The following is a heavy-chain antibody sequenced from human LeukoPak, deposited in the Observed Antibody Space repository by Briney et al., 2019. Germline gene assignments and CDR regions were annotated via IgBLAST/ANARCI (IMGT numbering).Heavy chain of an antibody. V-gene: IGHV3-74*01. Sequence: SGGSLRLSCAASGFTISSNYLSWVRQAPGKGLVWVSRIKDDGSTIYADSVKGRFTISRDNAKNTLYLQMNSLRAEDTAVYYCARDLTSEWELLNWGQGALVTVSS. CDR1: GFTISSNY. CDR3: ARDLTSEWELLN. J-gene: IGHJ4*02. D-gene: IGHD1-26*01. CDR2: IKDDGST.